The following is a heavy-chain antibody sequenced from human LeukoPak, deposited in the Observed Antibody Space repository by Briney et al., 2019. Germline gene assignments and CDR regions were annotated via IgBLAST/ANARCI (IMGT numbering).Heavy chain of an antibody. CDR3: ASNIFYYYGSGSYIY. CDR2: IYPGDSDT. Sequence: GESLKISCKGSGYNFTNYWVGWVRQMPGKGLEWMGIIYPGDSDTRYSPSFQGQVTISADKSISTAYLQWSSLKASDTAMYYCASNIFYYYGSGSYIYWGQGTLVTVSS. V-gene: IGHV5-51*01. D-gene: IGHD3-10*01. J-gene: IGHJ4*02. CDR1: GYNFTNYW.